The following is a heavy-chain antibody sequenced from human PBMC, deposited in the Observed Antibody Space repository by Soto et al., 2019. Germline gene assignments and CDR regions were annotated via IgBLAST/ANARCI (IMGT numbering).Heavy chain of an antibody. D-gene: IGHD3-10*01. CDR1: GFTFSSYS. CDR2: ISSSSSYI. Sequence: GGSLRLSCAASGFTFSSYSMNWVRQAPGKGLEWVSSISSSSSYIYYADSVKGRFTISRDNAKNSLYLQMNSLRAEDTAVYYCARDGITMVRGVTDYYYYYMDVWGKGTTVTVSS. V-gene: IGHV3-21*01. CDR3: ARDGITMVRGVTDYYYYYMDV. J-gene: IGHJ6*03.